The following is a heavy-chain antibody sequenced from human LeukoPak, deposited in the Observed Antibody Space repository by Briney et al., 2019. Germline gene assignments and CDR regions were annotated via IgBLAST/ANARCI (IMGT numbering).Heavy chain of an antibody. D-gene: IGHD1-20*01. CDR3: ASGGYNWNRLDY. V-gene: IGHV3-7*01. CDR1: GFTFSSYY. CDR2: IKPDGSEK. Sequence: GGSLRLSCAGSGFTFSSYYMTWVRQPPGKGLEWVANIKPDGSEKYYVDSVKGRFTISRDNAKNSLYFQMNSLRADDTAVYYCASGGYNWNRLDYWGQGTLVAVSP. J-gene: IGHJ4*02.